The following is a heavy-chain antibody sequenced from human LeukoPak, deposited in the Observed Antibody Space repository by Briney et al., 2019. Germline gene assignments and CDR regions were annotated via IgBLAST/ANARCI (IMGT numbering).Heavy chain of an antibody. D-gene: IGHD3-22*01. J-gene: IGHJ4*02. Sequence: ASVKVSCKASGYTFTSYGISWVRQAPGQGLEWMGWISAYNGNTNYAQKLQGRVTMTTDTSTSTAYMELRSLRSDDTAAYYCARVSYDSSGYYVSELDYWGQGTLVTVSS. CDR3: ARVSYDSSGYYVSELDY. CDR2: ISAYNGNT. CDR1: GYTFTSYG. V-gene: IGHV1-18*01.